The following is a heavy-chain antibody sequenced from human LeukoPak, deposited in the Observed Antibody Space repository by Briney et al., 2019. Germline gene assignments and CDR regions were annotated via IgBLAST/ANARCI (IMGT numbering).Heavy chain of an antibody. CDR3: ATGPSLDIVATIADYYFDY. V-gene: IGHV1-2*02. D-gene: IGHD5-12*01. CDR2: IDPNSGST. J-gene: IGHJ4*02. Sequence: ASVKVSCKASRYTFTAYYMHWVRQAPGQGLESMGWIDPNSGSTKYAQKFQGRVTMTRDTSINTAYMELSRLRSDDTAVYYCATGPSLDIVATIADYYFDYWGQGTLVTVSS. CDR1: RYTFTAYY.